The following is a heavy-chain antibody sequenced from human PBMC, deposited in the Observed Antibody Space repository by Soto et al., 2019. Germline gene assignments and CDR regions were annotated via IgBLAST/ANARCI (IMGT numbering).Heavy chain of an antibody. CDR2: ISGNGGST. CDR3: VKAPLKYGGSYYDY. J-gene: IGHJ4*02. D-gene: IGHD1-26*01. CDR1: GFTFSNYP. Sequence: EVQLVESGGGLVQPGGSLRLSCSASGFTFSNYPMHWVRQGPGKGLEFVSVISGNGGSTYYADSVKGRFTISRDNSKSSLALQMSSLRPEDTAVYYCVKAPLKYGGSYYDYWGKGALVIVSS. V-gene: IGHV3-64D*08.